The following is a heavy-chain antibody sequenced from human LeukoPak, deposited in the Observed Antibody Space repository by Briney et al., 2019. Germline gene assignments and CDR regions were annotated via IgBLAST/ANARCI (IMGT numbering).Heavy chain of an antibody. CDR3: ARDEIVVVITFSAFDI. Sequence: SETLSLTCTVSGGSISSSSYYWGWIRQPPGKGLEWIGSIYYSGSTYYNPSLKSRVTISVDTSRNQFSLKLSSVTAADTAVYYCARDEIVVVITFSAFDIWGQGTMVTVSS. CDR2: IYYSGST. D-gene: IGHD3-22*01. J-gene: IGHJ3*02. CDR1: GGSISSSSYY. V-gene: IGHV4-39*02.